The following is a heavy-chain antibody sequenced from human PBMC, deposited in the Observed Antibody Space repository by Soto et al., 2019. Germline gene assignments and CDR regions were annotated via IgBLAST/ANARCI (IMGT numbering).Heavy chain of an antibody. CDR3: ARAGYCGPGCYYYFDY. CDR2: IKPDGSAT. D-gene: IGHD2-21*02. V-gene: IGHV3-7*01. Sequence: GGSLRLSCAVSGFTFGSYWMNWVRLIPGKGLEWVAYIKPDGSATYYVDSVKGRFTISRDNAKNSLYLQMNSLRVEDTSVYYCARAGYCGPGCYYYFDYWGQGT. CDR1: GFTFGSYW. J-gene: IGHJ4*02.